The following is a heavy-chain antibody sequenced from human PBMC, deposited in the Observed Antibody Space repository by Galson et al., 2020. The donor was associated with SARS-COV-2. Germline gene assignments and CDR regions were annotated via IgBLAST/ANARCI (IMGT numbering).Heavy chain of an antibody. Sequence: GEPLKISCAAPGFTLRRYAMHWVRHATGKGLEWVAVISYDGSNKYYAASVTGRFTISRHNSKNTLYLQMNSLRAEDTAGYYSAGPRSGSYYARLDYWGRWALVSVCS. J-gene: IGHJ4*02. CDR2: ISYDGSNK. CDR1: GFTLRRYA. D-gene: IGHD3-10*01. V-gene: IGHV3-30*04. CDR3: AGPRSGSYYARLDY.